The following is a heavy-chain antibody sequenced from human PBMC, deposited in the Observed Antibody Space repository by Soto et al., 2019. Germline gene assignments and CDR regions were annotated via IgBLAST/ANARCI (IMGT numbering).Heavy chain of an antibody. CDR3: ARAQWELDY. D-gene: IGHD1-26*01. CDR2: ISTTGSFT. CDR1: GFTFSDYY. J-gene: IGHJ4*02. V-gene: IGHV3-11*06. Sequence: QVQLVESGGGLVKPGGSLRLSCAASGFTFSDYYMSWIRQAPGKGLEWVSFISTTGSFTNYVDSLKGRFTISRDNAKNSLYLQINSLRGDDTAVYYCARAQWELDYWGQGTLVTVSS.